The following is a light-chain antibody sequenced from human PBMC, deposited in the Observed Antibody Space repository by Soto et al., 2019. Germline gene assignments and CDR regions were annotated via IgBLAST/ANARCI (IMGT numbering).Light chain of an antibody. Sequence: EIVLTQSPGTLSLSPGERATLSCRASYSVSSSYLAWYQQKPGQAPRLLIYGASSRATGIPDRFSGSGSGTDFTLTISRLEPEDFAVYYCQQYGSSPPITFGQGTRLEI. CDR3: QQYGSSPPIT. V-gene: IGKV3-20*01. J-gene: IGKJ5*01. CDR1: YSVSSSY. CDR2: GAS.